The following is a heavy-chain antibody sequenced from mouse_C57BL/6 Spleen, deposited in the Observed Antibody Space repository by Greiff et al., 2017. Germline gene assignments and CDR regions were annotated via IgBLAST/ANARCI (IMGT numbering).Heavy chain of an antibody. J-gene: IGHJ2*01. Sequence: QVQLQQSGAELVRPGTSVKLSCKASGYTFTSYWMHWVKQRPGQGLEWIGVIDPSDSYTNYNQKFKGKATLTVDTSSSTAYMQLSSLTSEDSAVYYCARFITTVGDYWGQGTTLTVSS. V-gene: IGHV1-59*01. CDR3: ARFITTVGDY. CDR1: GYTFTSYW. D-gene: IGHD1-1*01. CDR2: IDPSDSYT.